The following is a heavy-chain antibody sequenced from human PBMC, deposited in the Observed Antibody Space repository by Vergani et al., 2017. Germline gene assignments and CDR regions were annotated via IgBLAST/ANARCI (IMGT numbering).Heavy chain of an antibody. CDR2: IYYSGGT. Sequence: QLQLQESGPGLVKPSATLSLTCSVSGASIRSSNYYWGWIRQPPGKGLEWIASIYYSGGTNYNPSLKSRVTISVDTSKNQFSLKLSSVTAADTAVYFCARHSXVGWLVKLGWIDPWGQGILVTVSS. CDR3: ARHSXVGWLVKLGWIDP. J-gene: IGHJ5*02. D-gene: IGHD6-19*01. CDR1: GASIRSSNYY. V-gene: IGHV4-39*01.